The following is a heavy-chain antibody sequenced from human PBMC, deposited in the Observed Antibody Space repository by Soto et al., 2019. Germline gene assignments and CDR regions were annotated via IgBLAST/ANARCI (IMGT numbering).Heavy chain of an antibody. CDR3: AREYGSVVVVAATPLSQPFDY. J-gene: IGHJ4*02. Sequence: GKGLEWIGEINHSGSTNYNPSLKSRVTISVDTSKNQFSLKLSSVTAADTAVYYCAREYGSVVVVAATPLSQPFDYWGQGTLVTVSS. D-gene: IGHD2-15*01. CDR2: INHSGST. V-gene: IGHV4-34*01.